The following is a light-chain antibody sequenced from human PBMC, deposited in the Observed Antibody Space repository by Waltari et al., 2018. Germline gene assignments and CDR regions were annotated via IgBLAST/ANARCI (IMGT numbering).Light chain of an antibody. CDR1: HTNIGSNS. Sequence: QSVLTQPPSASGTPGQRGTISCSGSHTNIGSNSVSWSPQRPGPAPKPLIYRNNQRPSGGPDRFSSSTSGTSASLAISGLRSEDEADYYCAAWDDSLSGRDWVFGGGTKLTVL. CDR2: RNN. V-gene: IGLV1-47*01. J-gene: IGLJ3*02. CDR3: AAWDDSLSGRDWV.